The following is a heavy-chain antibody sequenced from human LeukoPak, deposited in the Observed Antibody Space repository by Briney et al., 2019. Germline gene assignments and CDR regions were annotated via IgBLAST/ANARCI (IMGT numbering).Heavy chain of an antibody. CDR3: ANPITLVRGVIIGDY. V-gene: IGHV3-23*01. J-gene: IGHJ4*02. CDR1: GFTFSSYA. CDR2: ISASGRNT. Sequence: GWSLRLSCAASGFTFSSYAMSWVRQAPGKGLEWVSVISASGRNTYYADSVKGRFNISRDNSKNTLYLQMNSLRAEDTAVYYCANPITLVRGVIIGDYWGQGTLVAVSS. D-gene: IGHD3-10*01.